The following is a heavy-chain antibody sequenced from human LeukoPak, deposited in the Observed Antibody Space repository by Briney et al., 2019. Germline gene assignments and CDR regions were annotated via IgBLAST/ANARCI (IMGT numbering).Heavy chain of an antibody. CDR2: TYYRSKWYN. CDR1: GDSVSSNSAA. J-gene: IGHJ6*02. V-gene: IGHV6-1*01. Sequence: SQTLSLTCAISGDSVSSNSAAWNWIRQSPSRGLEWLGRTYYRSKWYNAYAVSVKSRITINPDTSKNQFSLQLNSVTPEDTAVYYCARLWFGELTYYYYGMDVWGQGTTVTVSS. CDR3: ARLWFGELTYYYYGMDV. D-gene: IGHD3-10*01.